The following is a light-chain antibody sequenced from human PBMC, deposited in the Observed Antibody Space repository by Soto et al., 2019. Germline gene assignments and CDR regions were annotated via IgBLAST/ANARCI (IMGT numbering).Light chain of an antibody. Sequence: QPVLTQSPSASASLGASVKFTCTLSSGHSSYAIAWHQQQPEKGPRYLMKLNSDGSHNKGDGIPDRFSGSSSGAERYLTISSLHSEDEADYYCQTWDTGSVIFGGGTKLTVL. CDR3: QTWDTGSVI. V-gene: IGLV4-69*01. CDR2: LNSDGSH. J-gene: IGLJ2*01. CDR1: SGHSSYA.